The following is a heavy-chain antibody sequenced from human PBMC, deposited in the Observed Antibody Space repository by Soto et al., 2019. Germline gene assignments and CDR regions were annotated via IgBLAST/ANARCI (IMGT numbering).Heavy chain of an antibody. CDR3: AIDPSGCSGGSCYPTGYYGMDV. J-gene: IGHJ6*02. CDR2: IYYSGST. Sequence: PSETLSLTCTVSGGSISSYYWSWIRQPPGKGLEWIGYIYYSGSTNYNPSIKSRVTKSVDTSKNQFSLKLSSVTAADTAVYYCAIDPSGCSGGSCYPTGYYGMDVWGQGTTVTV. V-gene: IGHV4-59*01. CDR1: GGSISSYY. D-gene: IGHD2-15*01.